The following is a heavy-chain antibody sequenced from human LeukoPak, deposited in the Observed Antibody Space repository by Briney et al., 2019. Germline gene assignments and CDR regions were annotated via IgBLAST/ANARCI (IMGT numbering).Heavy chain of an antibody. CDR1: GYTFTSYD. D-gene: IGHD6-19*01. CDR3: ARGTIAVAGTDFDY. V-gene: IGHV1-8*01. J-gene: IGHJ4*02. CDR2: MNPNSGNT. Sequence: ASMKVSCKASGYTFTSYDINWVRQPTGQGLEWMGWMNPNSGNTGYAQKFQGRVTMTRNTSISTAYMELSSLRSEDTAVYYCARGTIAVAGTDFDYWGQGTLVTVSS.